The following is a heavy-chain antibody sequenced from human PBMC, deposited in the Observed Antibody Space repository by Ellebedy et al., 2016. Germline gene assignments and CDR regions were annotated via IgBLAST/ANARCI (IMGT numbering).Heavy chain of an antibody. CDR3: ARDSGYDPNYGMDV. CDR2: ISYDGSNK. D-gene: IGHD5-12*01. V-gene: IGHV3-30*04. J-gene: IGHJ6*02. CDR1: GFTFSSYA. Sequence: GGSLRLSXAASGFTFSSYAMHWVRQAPGKGLEWVAVISYDGSNKYYADSVKGRFTISRDNSKNTLYLQMNSLRAEDTAVYYCARDSGYDPNYGMDVWGQGTTVTVSS.